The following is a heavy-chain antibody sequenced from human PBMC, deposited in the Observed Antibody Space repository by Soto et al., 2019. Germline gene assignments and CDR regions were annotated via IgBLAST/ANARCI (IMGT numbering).Heavy chain of an antibody. V-gene: IGHV3-30-3*01. J-gene: IGHJ4*02. Sequence: PGGSLRLSCAASAFTFSSYPMYWVRQAPGKGLEWVALISFDGSNKFYADSVKGRFTISRDNSKNTLYLQMNSLRPEDTAVYYCARNPLPFCGGDCYPRWGQGTLVTVSS. CDR1: AFTFSSYP. D-gene: IGHD2-21*02. CDR2: ISFDGSNK. CDR3: ARNPLPFCGGDCYPR.